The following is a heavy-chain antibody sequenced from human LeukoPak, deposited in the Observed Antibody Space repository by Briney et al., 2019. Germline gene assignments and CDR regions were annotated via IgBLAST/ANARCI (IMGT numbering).Heavy chain of an antibody. Sequence: KPGGSLRLSCAASGFTFSDAWMSWVRQAPGKGLEWVGRIKSKTDGGTIDYAAPVKGRFTISRDGSKNTLYLQMNSLKSEDTAVYYCSSLAMTRGVMPFDYWGQGTLVTVSS. CDR1: GFTFSDAW. D-gene: IGHD3-10*01. V-gene: IGHV3-15*01. CDR3: SSLAMTRGVMPFDY. CDR2: IKSKTDGGTI. J-gene: IGHJ4*02.